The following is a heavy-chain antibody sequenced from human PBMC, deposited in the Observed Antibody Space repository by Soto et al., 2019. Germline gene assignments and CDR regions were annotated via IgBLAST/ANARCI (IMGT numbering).Heavy chain of an antibody. D-gene: IGHD4-17*01. J-gene: IGHJ5*02. CDR2: ISGCGSTI. V-gene: IGHV3-11*01. Sequence: QVQLVESGGGLAKPGGSLRLSCEASGFTFGDDYMSWLRQAPGRGLEWISYISGCGSTIYYADSVKGRFTISRDNSKNSLYLEMNSLRAEDTAVYYCARGVSVNRFDPWGQGTRVTVSS. CDR1: GFTFGDDY. CDR3: ARGVSVNRFDP.